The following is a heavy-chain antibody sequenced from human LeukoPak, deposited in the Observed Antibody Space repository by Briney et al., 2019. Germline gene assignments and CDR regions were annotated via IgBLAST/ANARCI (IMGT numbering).Heavy chain of an antibody. CDR2: ISAYNGNT. Sequence: ASVKVSCKASGYTFTSYGISWVRQAPGQGLEWMGWISAYNGNTNYAQKLQGRVTMTTDTSTSTAYMELRSLRSDDTAVYYCARDLTVTTLDDAFDIWGQGTMVTVSS. J-gene: IGHJ3*02. CDR3: ARDLTVTTLDDAFDI. D-gene: IGHD4-17*01. CDR1: GYTFTSYG. V-gene: IGHV1-18*01.